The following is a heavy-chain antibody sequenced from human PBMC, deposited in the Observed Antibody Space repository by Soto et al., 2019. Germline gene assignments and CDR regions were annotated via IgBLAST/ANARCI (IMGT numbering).Heavy chain of an antibody. D-gene: IGHD6-19*01. CDR1: GFTFSSYG. Sequence: QVQLVESGGGVVQPGRSLRLYCAASGFTFSSYGMHWVRQVPGKGLEWVAVISYDGSNKYYADSVKGRFTISRDNSKNTLYLQMNSLRAEDTAVYYCAKDGPGIAVAGDHFDYWGQGTLVTVSS. V-gene: IGHV3-30*18. CDR3: AKDGPGIAVAGDHFDY. CDR2: ISYDGSNK. J-gene: IGHJ4*02.